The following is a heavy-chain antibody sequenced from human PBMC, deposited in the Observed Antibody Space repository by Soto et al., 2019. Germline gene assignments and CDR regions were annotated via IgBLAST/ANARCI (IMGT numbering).Heavy chain of an antibody. D-gene: IGHD6-13*01. Sequence: VQLVESGGGLVQPGRSLRLSCAASGFTFDDYAMHWVRQAPGKGLEWVSGISWNSGSIGYADSVKGRFTISRDNAKNSLYLQMNSLRAEDTALYYCAKGRGPSSSSFDYWGQGTLVTVSS. J-gene: IGHJ4*02. CDR2: ISWNSGSI. CDR1: GFTFDDYA. V-gene: IGHV3-9*01. CDR3: AKGRGPSSSSFDY.